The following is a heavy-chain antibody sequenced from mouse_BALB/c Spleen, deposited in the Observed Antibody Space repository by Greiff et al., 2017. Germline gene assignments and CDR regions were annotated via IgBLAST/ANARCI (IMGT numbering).Heavy chain of an antibody. Sequence: QVQLQQSGAELVKPGASVKLSCKASGYTFTSYYIYWVKQRPGQGLEWIGEINPSNGGTNFNEKFKSKATLTVDKSSSTAYMQLSSLTSEDSAVYYCTRSLLSGAMDYWGQGTSVTVSS. V-gene: IGHV1S81*02. CDR1: GYTFTSYY. CDR2: INPSNGGT. CDR3: TRSLLSGAMDY. D-gene: IGHD2-1*01. J-gene: IGHJ4*01.